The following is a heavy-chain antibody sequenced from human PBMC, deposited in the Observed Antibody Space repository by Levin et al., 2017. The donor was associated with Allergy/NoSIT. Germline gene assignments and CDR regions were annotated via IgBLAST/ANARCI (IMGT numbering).Heavy chain of an antibody. D-gene: IGHD2-2*01. CDR1: GGSISSGGYS. V-gene: IGHV4-30-2*01. CDR2: IYHSGST. J-gene: IGHJ6*02. Sequence: SETLSLTCAVSGGSISSGGYSWSWIRQPPGKGLEWIGYIYHSGSTYYNPSLKSRVTISVDRSKNQFSLKLSSVTAADTAVYYCARGRSADYYYGMDVWGQGTTVTVSS. CDR3: ARGRSADYYYGMDV.